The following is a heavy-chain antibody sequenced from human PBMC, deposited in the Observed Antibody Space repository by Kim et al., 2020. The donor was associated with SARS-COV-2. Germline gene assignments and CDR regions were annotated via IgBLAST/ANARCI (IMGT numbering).Heavy chain of an antibody. CDR3: ARDRCSGGSCYPGTIDY. J-gene: IGHJ4*02. V-gene: IGHV3-48*03. D-gene: IGHD2-15*01. Sequence: SVKGRFTISRENAKNSLYLQMNTLRAEDTAVYYCARDRCSGGSCYPGTIDYWGQGTVVSVSS.